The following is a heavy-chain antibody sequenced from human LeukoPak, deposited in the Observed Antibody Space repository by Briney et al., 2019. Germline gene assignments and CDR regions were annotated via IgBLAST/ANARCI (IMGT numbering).Heavy chain of an antibody. CDR3: ARGTGYYDSSGYYYETFDY. J-gene: IGHJ4*02. V-gene: IGHV1-69*05. Sequence: SVKVSCKAPGGTFSSYAISWVRQAPEQGLEWMGGIIPIFGTANYAQKFQGRVTITTDESTSTAYMELSSLRSEDTAVYYCARGTGYYDSSGYYYETFDYWGQGTLVTVSS. D-gene: IGHD3-22*01. CDR2: IIPIFGTA. CDR1: GGTFSSYA.